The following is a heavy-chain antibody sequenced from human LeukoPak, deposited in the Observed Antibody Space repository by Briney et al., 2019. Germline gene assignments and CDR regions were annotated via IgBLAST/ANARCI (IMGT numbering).Heavy chain of an antibody. J-gene: IGHJ4*02. CDR3: AREDLTGIAAAGTFDY. V-gene: IGHV3-20*04. CDR2: INWNGGST. Sequence: ETLSLTCAVYGGSFSGYYWSWVRQAPGKGLEWVSGINWNGGSTGYADSVKGRFTISRDNAKNSLYLQMNSLRAEDTALYYCAREDLTGIAAAGTFDYWGQGTLVTVSS. D-gene: IGHD6-13*01. CDR1: GGSFSGYY.